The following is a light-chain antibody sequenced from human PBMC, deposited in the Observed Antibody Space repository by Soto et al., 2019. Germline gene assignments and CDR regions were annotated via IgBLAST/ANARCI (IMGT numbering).Light chain of an antibody. CDR1: QSVGNS. Sequence: ITMSQSPVARAVSHGEAAPLSCRAIQSVGNSLAWLQQKPGQAPTLLIYGASARATSVPARFSGSGCGTEFALTISSIKFEDVESSYCHHFHNWRPEVTFGGGTKVDIK. J-gene: IGKJ4*02. V-gene: IGKV3-15*01. CDR3: HHFHNWRPEVT. CDR2: GAS.